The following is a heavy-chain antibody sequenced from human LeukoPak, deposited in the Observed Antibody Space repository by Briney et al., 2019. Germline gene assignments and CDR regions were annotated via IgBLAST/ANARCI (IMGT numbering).Heavy chain of an antibody. CDR1: GGSISSYY. CDR3: ARGPTVTRSYFDY. CDR2: IYYSGST. D-gene: IGHD4-17*01. Sequence: KPSETLSLTCTVSGGSISSYYWSWIRQPPGKGLEWIGYIYYSGSTNYNPSLKSRVTISVDTSKNQFSLKLSSVTAADTAVYYCARGPTVTRSYFDYWGQGTLVTVSS. V-gene: IGHV4-59*01. J-gene: IGHJ4*02.